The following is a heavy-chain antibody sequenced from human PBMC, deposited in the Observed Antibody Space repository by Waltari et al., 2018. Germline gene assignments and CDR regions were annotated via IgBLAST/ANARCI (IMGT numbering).Heavy chain of an antibody. CDR1: GFTFSSYW. CDR2: IDQDGREK. J-gene: IGHJ4*02. V-gene: IGHV3-7*01. CDR3: ARDGHWLSGVGDC. Sequence: EVQLVESGGGLVQPGGSLRLSCAASGFTFSSYWMSWVRQAPGKGRGWVAKIDQDGREKYYVDSVKGRFTISRDNARNSLYLQMNSLSAEDTAVYYCARDGHWLSGVGDCWGQGTLVTVSS. D-gene: IGHD7-27*01.